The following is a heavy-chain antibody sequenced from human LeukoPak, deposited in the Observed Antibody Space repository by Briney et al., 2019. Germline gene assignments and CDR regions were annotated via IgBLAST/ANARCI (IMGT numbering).Heavy chain of an antibody. D-gene: IGHD3-10*01. CDR3: AASLWFGIYPDY. CDR1: SGSFSGYY. CDR2: FNHNWGA. J-gene: IGHJ4*02. Sequence: SETLSLTCAVYSGSFSGYYWTWFRQPPGKGLEWIGEFNHNWGAKYNPSLKSRVTISVDTSKNHLSLSLNSVTTADTAVYYCAASLWFGIYPDYWGQGSLVTVSS. V-gene: IGHV4-34*01.